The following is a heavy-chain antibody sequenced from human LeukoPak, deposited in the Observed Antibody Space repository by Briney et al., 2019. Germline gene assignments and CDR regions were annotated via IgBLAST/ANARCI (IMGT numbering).Heavy chain of an antibody. Sequence: PSETLSLTCTVSGGSISSYYWSWIRQPPGKGLEWIGYIYYSGSTNYNPSLKSRVTISVDTSKNQFSLKLSSVTAADTAVYYCARDFGGAVAGSLVGYWGQGTLVTVSS. V-gene: IGHV4-59*12. J-gene: IGHJ4*02. CDR3: ARDFGGAVAGSLVGY. CDR2: IYYSGST. D-gene: IGHD6-19*01. CDR1: GGSISSYY.